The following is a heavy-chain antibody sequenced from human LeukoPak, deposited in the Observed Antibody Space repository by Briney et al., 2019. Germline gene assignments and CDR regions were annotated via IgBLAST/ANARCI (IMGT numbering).Heavy chain of an antibody. D-gene: IGHD5-24*01. CDR1: GLTFSNYW. V-gene: IGHV3-74*01. J-gene: IGHJ4*02. CDR2: INVDGSLI. CDR3: VRLESE. Sequence: GGSLRLSCAASGLTFSNYWMHWVRQAPGKGLLCVSSINVDGSLISYADSVKGRFTISRDNAKNTVYLQMSSLRVEDTAVYYCVRLESEWGQGTLVTVSS.